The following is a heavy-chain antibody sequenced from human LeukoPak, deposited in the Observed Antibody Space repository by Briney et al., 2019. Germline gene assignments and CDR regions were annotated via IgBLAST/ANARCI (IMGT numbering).Heavy chain of an antibody. CDR2: ISPGGGPT. V-gene: IGHV3-23*01. D-gene: IGHD3-10*01. CDR3: AKDDSWFGELSSFDY. Sequence: GGSLRLSCAASGFTFSSYEMNWVRQAPGKGLEWVSGISPGGGPTYYADSVKGRFTISRGDSKNTLYLQMNSLRAEDTAVYYCAKDDSWFGELSSFDYWGQGTLVTVSS. CDR1: GFTFSSYE. J-gene: IGHJ4*02.